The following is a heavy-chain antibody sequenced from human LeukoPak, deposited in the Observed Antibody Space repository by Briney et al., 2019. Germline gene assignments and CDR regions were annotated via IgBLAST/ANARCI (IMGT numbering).Heavy chain of an antibody. V-gene: IGHV3-33*06. CDR2: IWYDGSNN. CDR3: AKGVRWYFDY. J-gene: IGHJ4*02. CDR1: GFTFSSYG. Sequence: QTGGSLRLSCAASGFTFSSYGMHWVRQAPGKGLEWVAVIWYDGSNNYYADSVKGRFTISRDNSKNTLYLQMNSLRAEDTAVYYCAKGVRWYFDYWGQGTLVTVSS. D-gene: IGHD3-16*01.